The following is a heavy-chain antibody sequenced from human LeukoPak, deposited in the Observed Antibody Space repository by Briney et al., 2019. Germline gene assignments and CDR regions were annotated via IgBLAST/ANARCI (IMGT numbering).Heavy chain of an antibody. CDR3: ARGPPYYDYVWGSYRPFDY. V-gene: IGHV4-34*01. J-gene: IGHJ4*02. CDR1: GGSFSGYY. D-gene: IGHD3-16*02. CDR2: INHSGST. Sequence: MSSETLSLTCAVYGGSFSGYYWSWIRQPPGKGLEWIGEINHSGSTNYNPSLKSRVTISVDTSKNQFSLKLSSATAADTAVYYCARGPPYYDYVWGSYRPFDYWGQGTLVTVSS.